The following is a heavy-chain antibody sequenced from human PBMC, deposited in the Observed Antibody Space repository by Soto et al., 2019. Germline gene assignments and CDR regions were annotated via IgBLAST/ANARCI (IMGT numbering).Heavy chain of an antibody. CDR2: IIPILGIA. CDR3: ARSLTSPTPGYYYYMDV. J-gene: IGHJ6*03. CDR1: GGTFSSYT. D-gene: IGHD3-16*01. Sequence: SVKVSCKASGGTFSSYTISWVRQAPGQGLEWMGRIIPILGIANYAQKFQGRVTITADKSTSTAYMELSSLRSEDTAVYYCARSLTSPTPGYYYYMDVWGKGTTVTVSS. V-gene: IGHV1-69*02.